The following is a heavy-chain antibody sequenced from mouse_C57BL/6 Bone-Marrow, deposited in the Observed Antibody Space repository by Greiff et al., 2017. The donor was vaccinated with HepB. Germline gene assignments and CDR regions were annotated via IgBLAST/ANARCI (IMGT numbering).Heavy chain of an antibody. CDR2: INPNNGGT. J-gene: IGHJ1*03. CDR3: ARDYGSSPYWYFDV. Sequence: VQLQQSGPELVKPGASVKMSCKASGYTFTDYNMHWVKQSHGKSLEWIGYINPNNGGTSYNQKFKGKATLTVNKSSSTAYMELRSLTSEDSAVYYCARDYGSSPYWYFDVWGTGTTVTVSS. V-gene: IGHV1-22*01. D-gene: IGHD1-1*01. CDR1: GYTFTDYN.